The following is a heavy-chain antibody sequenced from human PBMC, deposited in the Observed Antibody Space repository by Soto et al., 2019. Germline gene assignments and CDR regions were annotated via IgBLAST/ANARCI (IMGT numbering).Heavy chain of an antibody. V-gene: IGHV3-74*01. CDR3: ARLLGGSGSFIDY. J-gene: IGHJ4*02. Sequence: EVQLVESEGGVVQPGGSLRLSCAASGFIFSGYWMHWVRQAPGKGLVWVSRINSDGSTTSYADSVKGRFTISRDNAKNTMYLQMNSLRAEDTAVYYCARLLGGSGSFIDYWGQGTLVTVSS. CDR1: GFIFSGYW. D-gene: IGHD3-10*01. CDR2: INSDGSTT.